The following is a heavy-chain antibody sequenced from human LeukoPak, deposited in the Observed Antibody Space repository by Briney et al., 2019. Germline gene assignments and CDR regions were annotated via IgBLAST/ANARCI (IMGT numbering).Heavy chain of an antibody. Sequence: PSETLSLTCTVSGDSMRGYYWSWIRQPPGKGLEWIGFDTGSSNYNPSLKSRVTISVDTSRNQFSLTLTSVTAADTAVYYCAKVGETGRGYRTWRGSCYYFDFWGQGALVSVSS. J-gene: IGHJ4*02. CDR1: GDSMRGYY. CDR3: AKVGETGRGYRTWRGSCYYFDF. D-gene: IGHD2-8*01. CDR2: FDTGSS. V-gene: IGHV4-59*01.